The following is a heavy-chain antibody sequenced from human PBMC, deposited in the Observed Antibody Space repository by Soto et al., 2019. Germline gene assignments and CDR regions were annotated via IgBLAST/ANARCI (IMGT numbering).Heavy chain of an antibody. J-gene: IGHJ4*02. CDR2: ISWKSGSI. D-gene: IGHD6-13*01. V-gene: IGHV3-9*01. Sequence: EVQLVESGGGLVQPGRSLRLSCAASGFTFDDYAMHWVRQAPGKGLEWVSGISWKSGSIAYADSVKGRFTISRDNAKNSLFLQMNSLRAEDTAFYYCAKDVYSSTWNSFDYWGQGTLVTVSS. CDR3: AKDVYSSTWNSFDY. CDR1: GFTFDDYA.